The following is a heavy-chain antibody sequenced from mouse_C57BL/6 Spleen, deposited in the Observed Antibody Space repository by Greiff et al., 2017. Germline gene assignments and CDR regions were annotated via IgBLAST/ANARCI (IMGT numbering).Heavy chain of an antibody. J-gene: IGHJ1*03. CDR3: ARTEDGSRSLYWYFDV. V-gene: IGHV1-39*01. CDR1: GYSFTDYN. D-gene: IGHD1-1*01. CDR2: INPNYGTT. Sequence: EVQGVEPGPELVKPGASVKISCKASGYSFTDYNMNWVKQSNGKSLEWIGVINPNYGTTSYNQKFKGKATLTVDQSSSTAYMQLNSLTSEDCAVYYCARTEDGSRSLYWYFDVWGTGTTVTVSS.